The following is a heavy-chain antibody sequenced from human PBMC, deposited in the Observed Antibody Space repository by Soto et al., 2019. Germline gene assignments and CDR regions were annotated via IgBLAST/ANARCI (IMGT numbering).Heavy chain of an antibody. D-gene: IGHD2-21*02. Sequence: SETLSLTCAVYGGSFSGYYWSWIRQPPGKGLEWIGEINHSGSTNYNPSLKSRVTISVDTSKNQFSLKLSSVTAADTAVYYCARALSVVVTAFWYYYGMDVWGQGTTVT. V-gene: IGHV4-34*01. J-gene: IGHJ6*02. CDR2: INHSGST. CDR3: ARALSVVVTAFWYYYGMDV. CDR1: GGSFSGYY.